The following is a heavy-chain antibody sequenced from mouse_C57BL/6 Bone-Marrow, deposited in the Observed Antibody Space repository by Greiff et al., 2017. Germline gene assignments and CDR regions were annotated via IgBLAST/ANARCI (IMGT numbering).Heavy chain of an antibody. J-gene: IGHJ3*01. CDR2: IDPSDSCT. CDR1: GYTFTSYW. Sequence: QVQLQQPGAELVKPGASVKLSCKASGYTFTSYWMQWVKQRPGQGLEWIGEIDPSDSCTNYNQKFKGKATLTVDTSSSTAYMQLSSLTSEDSAVYYCSRGGSVFAYWGQGTLVTVSA. CDR3: SRGGSVFAY. V-gene: IGHV1-50*01. D-gene: IGHD1-1*02.